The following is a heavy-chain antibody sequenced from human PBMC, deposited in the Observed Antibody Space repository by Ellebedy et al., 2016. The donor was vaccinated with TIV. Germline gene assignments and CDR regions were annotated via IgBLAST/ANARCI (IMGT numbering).Heavy chain of an antibody. CDR2: MTYDGSKT. V-gene: IGHV3-30*03. Sequence: GESLKISXAASGFTFSNAWMTWVRQAPGKGLEWVAVMTYDGSKTYHVDSVKGRFTISRDNSKNTVYLQMNSLRDEDTAVYFCARDVGRVGDDSWGQGTLVTVSS. CDR1: GFTFSNAW. J-gene: IGHJ4*02. CDR3: ARDVGRVGDDS. D-gene: IGHD5-24*01.